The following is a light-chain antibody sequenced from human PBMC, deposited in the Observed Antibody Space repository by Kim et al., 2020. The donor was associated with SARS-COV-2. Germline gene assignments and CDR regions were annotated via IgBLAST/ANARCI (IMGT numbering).Light chain of an antibody. CDR2: DVS. V-gene: IGLV2-14*03. CDR1: SSDVGGYNY. Sequence: QSALTQPASVSGSTGQSITISCTGTSSDVGGYNYVSWYQQHPGKAPKLMIYDVSNRPSGVSNRFSGSKSGNTASLTISGLQAEDEADYYCSSYTSISTYVFGAGTKCTVL. CDR3: SSYTSISTYV. J-gene: IGLJ1*01.